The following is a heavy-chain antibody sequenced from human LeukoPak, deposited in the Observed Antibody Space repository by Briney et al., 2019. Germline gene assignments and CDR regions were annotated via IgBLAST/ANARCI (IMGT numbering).Heavy chain of an antibody. V-gene: IGHV2-5*02. J-gene: IGHJ5*02. CDR3: AHSQEGFDP. CDR1: GFSLSTSGVG. Sequence: SGRTRVKPPQTLTLTCTFSGFSLSTSGVGVGWIRQPPGKALEWLALIYWDDDKRYSPSLKSRLTITKGTSKNQVVHTMTNMDPVDTATYYCAHSQEGFDPWGQGTLVTVSS. CDR2: IYWDDDK.